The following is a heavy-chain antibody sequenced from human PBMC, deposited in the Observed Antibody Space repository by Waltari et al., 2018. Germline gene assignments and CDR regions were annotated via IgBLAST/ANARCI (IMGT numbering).Heavy chain of an antibody. CDR2: IYHSGST. CDR3: ARVRYNWNVDY. Sequence: QVQLQESGPGLVKPSETLSLTCAVSGYSISSGYYWGWIRQPPGKGLEWIGSIYHSGSTYDNPSLKSRVTISVDTSKNQFSLKLSSVTAADTAVYYCARVRYNWNVDYWGQGTLVTVSS. V-gene: IGHV4-38-2*01. J-gene: IGHJ4*02. D-gene: IGHD1-20*01. CDR1: GYSISSGYY.